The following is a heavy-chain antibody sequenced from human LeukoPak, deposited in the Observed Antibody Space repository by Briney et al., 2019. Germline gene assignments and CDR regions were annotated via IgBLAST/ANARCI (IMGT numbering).Heavy chain of an antibody. CDR3: AKVIGERTSPRKYYFDY. CDR2: ISGSGGST. D-gene: IGHD3-10*01. V-gene: IGHV3-23*01. CDR1: GFTFSSYA. Sequence: GGSLRLSCAASGFTFSSYAMSWVRQAPGKGLEWVSAISGSGGSTYYADSVKGRFTISRDNSKNTLYLQMNSLRAEDTAVYYCAKVIGERTSPRKYYFDYWGQGTLVTVSS. J-gene: IGHJ4*02.